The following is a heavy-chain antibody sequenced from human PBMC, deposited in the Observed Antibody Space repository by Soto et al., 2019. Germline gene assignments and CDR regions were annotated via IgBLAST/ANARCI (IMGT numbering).Heavy chain of an antibody. CDR3: ARETVCAANECYAFDP. D-gene: IGHD2-2*01. CDR1: GVSISSMDYA. V-gene: IGHV4-30-4*01. J-gene: IGHJ5*02. CDR2: IYFKGSI. Sequence: QVQLQESGPGLVKPSQTLSLACTGSGVSISSMDYAWGWIRQSPQKGLEWIGYIYFKGSIHYIPSIRSRATLSRDTSTNEVFLSLTSVTAADPAIYYCARETVCAANECYAFDPWGQGDLLTGSS.